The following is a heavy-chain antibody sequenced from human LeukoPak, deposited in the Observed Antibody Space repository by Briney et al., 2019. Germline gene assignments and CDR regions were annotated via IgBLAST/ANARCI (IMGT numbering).Heavy chain of an antibody. V-gene: IGHV4-38-2*02. Sequence: SETPSLTCTVSDYSISSDYYYAWIRQPPGKGLEWIGSIYHTGSTYYNPSLRSRVTISVDTSKNQFSLRLSSLTAADTALYYCARDRKYYYHMDVWGKGTTVTVSS. CDR3: ARDRKYYYHMDV. CDR2: IYHTGST. CDR1: DYSISSDYY. D-gene: IGHD1-14*01. J-gene: IGHJ6*03.